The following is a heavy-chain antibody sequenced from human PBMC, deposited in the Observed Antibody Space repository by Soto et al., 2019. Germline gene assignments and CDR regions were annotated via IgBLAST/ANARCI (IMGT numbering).Heavy chain of an antibody. CDR1: GGSISSGGYS. D-gene: IGHD3-22*01. CDR2: IYHSGST. CDR3: AREDYDSSGYYERGVYLDY. J-gene: IGHJ4*02. V-gene: IGHV4-30-2*01. Sequence: SETLSLTCAVSGGSISSGGYSWSWIRQPPGKGLEWIGYIYHSGSTYYNPSLKSRVTISVDKSKNQFSLKLSSVTAADTAVYYCAREDYDSSGYYERGVYLDYWGQGTLVTVSS.